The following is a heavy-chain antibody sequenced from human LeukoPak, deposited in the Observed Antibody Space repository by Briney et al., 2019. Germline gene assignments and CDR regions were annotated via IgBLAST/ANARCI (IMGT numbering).Heavy chain of an antibody. V-gene: IGHV3-30*04. CDR2: ISYDGSNK. J-gene: IGHJ4*02. D-gene: IGHD5-18*01. CDR3: ARPEDTAMVKGLDY. Sequence: GRSLRLSCAASGFTFSSYAMHWVRQAPGKGLEWVAVISYDGSNKYYADSVKGRFTISRDNSKNTLYLQMNSLRAEDTAVCYCARPEDTAMVKGLDYWGQGTLVTVSS. CDR1: GFTFSSYA.